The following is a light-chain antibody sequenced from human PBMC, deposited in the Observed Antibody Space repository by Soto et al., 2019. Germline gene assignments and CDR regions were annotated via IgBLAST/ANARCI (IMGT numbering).Light chain of an antibody. V-gene: IGLV1-40*01. CDR2: GNN. CDR3: QSYDSSLNGHVV. J-gene: IGLJ2*01. CDR1: TSNIGSGYD. Sequence: QSVLTQPPSVSGAPGQRVTISCTGSTSNIGSGYDVHWYQQLPGTAPKLLTYGNNNRPSGVPERFSASKSGTSASLAITGLQAADEADYYCQSYDSSLNGHVVFGGGTKLTVL.